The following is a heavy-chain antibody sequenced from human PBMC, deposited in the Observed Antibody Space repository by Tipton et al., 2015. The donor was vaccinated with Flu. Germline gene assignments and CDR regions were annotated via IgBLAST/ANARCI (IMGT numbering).Heavy chain of an antibody. CDR1: GGSFSSYY. J-gene: IGHJ4*02. V-gene: IGHV4-59*01. D-gene: IGHD6-19*01. Sequence: TLSLTCAVYGGSFSSYYWSWIRQPPGKGLEWIGNIYYSGSTNYNPSLKSRVTISVDTSKNQFSLKLSSVIAADTAVYYCARVSAIAVAGLAPFDYWGQGTLVTVSS. CDR2: IYYSGST. CDR3: ARVSAIAVAGLAPFDY.